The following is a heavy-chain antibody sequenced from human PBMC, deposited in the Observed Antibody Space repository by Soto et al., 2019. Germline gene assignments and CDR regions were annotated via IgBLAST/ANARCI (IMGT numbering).Heavy chain of an antibody. V-gene: IGHV1-18*01. D-gene: IGHD2-15*01. CDR2: ISAYNGNT. Sequence: ASVKVSCKASGYTFTSYGISWVRQAPGQGLEWMGWISAYNGNTNYAQKLQGRVTVTTDTSTSTAYMELRSLRSDDTAVYYCARGDIVVVVAATEISGGDYWGQGTLVTVSS. CDR3: ARGDIVVVVAATEISGGDY. CDR1: GYTFTSYG. J-gene: IGHJ4*02.